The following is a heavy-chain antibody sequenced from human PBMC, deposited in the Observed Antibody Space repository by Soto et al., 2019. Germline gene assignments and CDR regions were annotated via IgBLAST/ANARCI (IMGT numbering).Heavy chain of an antibody. CDR3: ARAGASSSLHWYFDL. V-gene: IGHV3-7*03. Sequence: EVQLVESGGGLVQPGGSLRLSCAASGFTFSSYWMSWVRQAPGKGLEWVANIKQDGSEKYYVDSVKGRFTISRDNAKNSLYLQMNSLRAEDTAVYYCARAGASSSLHWYFDLWGRGTLVTVSS. CDR1: GFTFSSYW. D-gene: IGHD6-6*01. CDR2: IKQDGSEK. J-gene: IGHJ2*01.